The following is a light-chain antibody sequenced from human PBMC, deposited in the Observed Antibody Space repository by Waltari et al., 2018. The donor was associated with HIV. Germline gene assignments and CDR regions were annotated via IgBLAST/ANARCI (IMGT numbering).Light chain of an antibody. CDR2: GAS. CDR1: QSVSSSS. CDR3: QQYGSSPQT. Sequence: EIVLMQSPGTLSLSPGERATLSCRASQSVSSSSLAWYQQKPGQAPRLLIYGASSRATGIPDRFSGSGSGTDFTLTISRLEPEDFVVYYCQQYGSSPQTFGQGTKLEIK. J-gene: IGKJ2*01. V-gene: IGKV3-20*01.